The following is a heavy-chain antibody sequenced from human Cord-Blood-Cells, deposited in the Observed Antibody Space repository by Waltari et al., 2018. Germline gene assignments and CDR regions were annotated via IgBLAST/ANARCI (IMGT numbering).Heavy chain of an antibody. CDR2: INPNSVGT. D-gene: IGHD1-1*01. J-gene: IGHJ4*02. V-gene: IGHV1-2*02. CDR1: GYTFTGYS. CDR3: ARADRRKNLELDY. Sequence: QVQLVQSGAEVKKPGASVKVSCKASGYTFTGYSMPWVRPAPGQGLEWMGWINPNSVGTNYAQKFQGRVTMTRETSISTAYMELSRLRSDDTAVYYCARADRRKNLELDYWGQGTLVTVSS.